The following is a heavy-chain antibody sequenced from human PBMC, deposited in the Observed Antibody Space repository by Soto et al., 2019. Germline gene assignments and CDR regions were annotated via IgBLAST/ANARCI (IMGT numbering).Heavy chain of an antibody. CDR2: TGGGGSDT. J-gene: IGHJ5*01. CDR1: RFTFSDFA. D-gene: IGHD1-20*01. V-gene: IGHV3-23*01. CDR3: AKDAVPYNGKWDWFDS. Sequence: DVQLLESGGGLVQPGGSLTLSCAASRFTFSDFAMSWVRQVPGKGLEWGSSTGGGGSDTYYADSVKGRFTISRDNSKNTLYLQMDGLRDEDTAIYYCAKDAVPYNGKWDWFDSWGQGTLVIVSS.